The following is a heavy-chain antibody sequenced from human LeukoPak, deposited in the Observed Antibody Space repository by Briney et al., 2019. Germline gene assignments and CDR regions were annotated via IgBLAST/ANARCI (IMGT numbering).Heavy chain of an antibody. D-gene: IGHD1-26*01. Sequence: SVTVSCKASGGTFSSYAISWVRQAPGQGLEWMGGIIPIFGTANYAQKFQGRVTITADESTSIAYMELSSLRSEDTAVYYCARGRYSGSYPLDSYWGQGTLVTVSS. CDR2: IIPIFGTA. CDR1: GGTFSSYA. CDR3: ARGRYSGSYPLDSY. J-gene: IGHJ4*02. V-gene: IGHV1-69*13.